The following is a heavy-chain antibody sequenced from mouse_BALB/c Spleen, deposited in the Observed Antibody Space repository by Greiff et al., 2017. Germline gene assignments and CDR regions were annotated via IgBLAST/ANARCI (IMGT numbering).Heavy chain of an antibody. CDR3: ARGLLWYFDV. CDR2: IAPGSGSS. V-gene: IGHV1S41*01. J-gene: IGHJ1*01. Sequence: DLVKPGASVKLSCKASGYTFTSYWINWIKQRLGQGLEWIGRIAPGSGSSYYNEMFKGKATLTVDTSSSTAYIQLSNLSSEDSAVYYCARGLLWYFDVWGAGTTVTVSS. CDR1: GYTFTSYW. D-gene: IGHD2-3*01.